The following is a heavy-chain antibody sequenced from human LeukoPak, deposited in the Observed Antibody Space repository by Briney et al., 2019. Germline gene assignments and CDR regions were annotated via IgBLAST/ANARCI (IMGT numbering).Heavy chain of an antibody. CDR2: INSDGSST. V-gene: IGHV3-74*01. CDR3: ATNSFWSGYY. D-gene: IGHD3-3*01. Sequence: GGSLRLSCAASGFTFSNYWMHWVRQAPGKGLVWVSRINSDGSSTNYADSVKGRFTISRDKAKNTLYLQMNSLRAEDTAVYYCATNSFWSGYYWGQGTLVTVSS. CDR1: GFTFSNYW. J-gene: IGHJ4*02.